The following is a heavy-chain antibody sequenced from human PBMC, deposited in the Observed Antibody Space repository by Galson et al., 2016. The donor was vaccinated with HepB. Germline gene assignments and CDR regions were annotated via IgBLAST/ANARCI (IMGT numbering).Heavy chain of an antibody. Sequence: SLRLSCAASGFTVSNNFMRWVRQAPWKGLECVSLTYSGGGTHYVDSVKGRFIISRDNAKNSLYLQMNSLRPADTAVYYCAREGRTGTSSYMGYWGQGTLVTVSS. CDR2: TYSGGGT. CDR3: AREGRTGTSSYMGY. V-gene: IGHV3-53*05. D-gene: IGHD2-2*01. CDR1: GFTVSNNF. J-gene: IGHJ4*02.